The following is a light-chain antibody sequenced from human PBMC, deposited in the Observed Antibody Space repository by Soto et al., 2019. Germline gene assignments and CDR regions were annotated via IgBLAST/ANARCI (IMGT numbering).Light chain of an antibody. J-gene: IGKJ5*01. CDR3: QQYGSSAPIT. CDR2: GAS. Sequence: DIVLTQSPSTLPLPPGERATLYCRASQSVSSYLAWYQQKPGQAPRLLIYGASIRATGIPDRFSGSGSETDFTLTISRLEPEDFALYYCQQYGSSAPITFGQGTRLEIK. V-gene: IGKV3-20*01. CDR1: QSVSSY.